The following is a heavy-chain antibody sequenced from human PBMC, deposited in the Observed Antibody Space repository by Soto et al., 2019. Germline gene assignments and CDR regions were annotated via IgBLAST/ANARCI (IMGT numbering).Heavy chain of an antibody. D-gene: IGHD3-22*01. CDR1: GGTFSSYA. Sequence: ASVKVSCKASGGTFSSYAISWVRQAPGQGLEWMGGIIPIFGTANYAQKFQGRVTITADESTSTAYMELSSLRSEDTAVYYCARGHSGYYQIDYWGQGTLVTVSS. V-gene: IGHV1-69*13. J-gene: IGHJ4*02. CDR2: IIPIFGTA. CDR3: ARGHSGYYQIDY.